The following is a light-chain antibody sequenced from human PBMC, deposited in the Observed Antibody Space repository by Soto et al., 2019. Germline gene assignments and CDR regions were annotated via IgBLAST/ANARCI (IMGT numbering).Light chain of an antibody. J-gene: IGKJ1*01. CDR2: DAS. V-gene: IGKV3-11*01. CDR3: QQRSNWLWT. CDR1: QSVSSY. Sequence: EIVLTQSPATLSLSPGERATLSCRASQSVSSYLAWYQQKPGQAPRLLICDASSRATGIPARCSGSGSGTDFTLTISILEPEDFAVYYCQQRSNWLWTFGQGTKVDI.